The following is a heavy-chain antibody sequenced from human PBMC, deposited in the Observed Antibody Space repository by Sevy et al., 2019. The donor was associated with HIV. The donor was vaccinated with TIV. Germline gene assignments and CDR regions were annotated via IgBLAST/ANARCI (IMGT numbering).Heavy chain of an antibody. CDR2: ISTNNGET. V-gene: IGHV1-18*01. J-gene: IGHJ4*02. CDR1: GYTFTNYP. D-gene: IGHD3-22*01. CDR3: ARDADGSGHYCLDYFDY. Sequence: ASVKVSCKASGYTFTNYPIAWVRQAPGQGLEWMGWISTNNGETKYAQKLQGRATMTTDTSTSTVYMELRSLRSDDTAVYYCARDADGSGHYCLDYFDYWGQGTLVTVSS.